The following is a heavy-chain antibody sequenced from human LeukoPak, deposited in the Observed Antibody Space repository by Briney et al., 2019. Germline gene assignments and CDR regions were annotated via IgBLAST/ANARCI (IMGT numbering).Heavy chain of an antibody. CDR2: INHSGST. V-gene: IGHV4-34*01. Sequence: SETLSLTCAVYGGSFSGYYWSWIRQPPGKGLEWIGEINHSGSTNYNPSLKSRVTISVDTSKNQFSLKLSSVTAADTAVYYCAREYGGYDDYWGQGTLVTVSS. J-gene: IGHJ4*02. D-gene: IGHD5-12*01. CDR3: AREYGGYDDY. CDR1: GGSFSGYY.